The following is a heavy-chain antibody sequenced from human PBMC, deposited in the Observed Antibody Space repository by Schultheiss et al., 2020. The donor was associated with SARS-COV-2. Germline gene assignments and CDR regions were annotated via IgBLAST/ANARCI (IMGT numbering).Heavy chain of an antibody. J-gene: IGHJ4*02. CDR3: ARHEPATTVTTPKED. D-gene: IGHD4-17*01. CDR1: GGSISISSYY. CDR2: IYYSGST. Sequence: SETLSLTCTVSGGSISISSYYWGWIRQPPGKGLEWIGSIYYSGSTYYNPSLKSRVTISVDTSKNQFSLKLSSVTAADTAVYYCARHEPATTVTTPKEDWGQGTLVTVSS. V-gene: IGHV4-39*01.